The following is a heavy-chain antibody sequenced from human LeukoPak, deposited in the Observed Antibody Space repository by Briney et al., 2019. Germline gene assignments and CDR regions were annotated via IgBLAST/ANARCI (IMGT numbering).Heavy chain of an antibody. Sequence: GASVKVSCKVSGYTLTELSMHWVRQAPGKGLEWMGGFDPEDGETIYAQKFQGRVTMTEDTSTDTAYMELSSLRSEDTAVYYCATVPPLGSYFITLDYWGQGTLVTVSS. V-gene: IGHV1-24*01. D-gene: IGHD1-26*01. J-gene: IGHJ4*02. CDR1: GYTLTELS. CDR2: FDPEDGET. CDR3: ATVPPLGSYFITLDY.